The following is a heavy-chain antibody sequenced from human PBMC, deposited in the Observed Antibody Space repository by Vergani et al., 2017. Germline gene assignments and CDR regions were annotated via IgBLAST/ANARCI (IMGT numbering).Heavy chain of an antibody. V-gene: IGHV3-21*04. J-gene: IGHJ4*02. D-gene: IGHD2-2*01. Sequence: EVQLVESGGGLVKPGGSLRLSCAASGFTFSSYSMNWVRQAPGKGLEWVSSISSSSSYIYYADSVKGRFTISRDNAKNSLYLQMNSLRAEDTVVYYCARASYWSSTSCPGLYWGQGTLVTVSS. CDR1: GFTFSSYS. CDR2: ISSSSSYI. CDR3: ARASYWSSTSCPGLY.